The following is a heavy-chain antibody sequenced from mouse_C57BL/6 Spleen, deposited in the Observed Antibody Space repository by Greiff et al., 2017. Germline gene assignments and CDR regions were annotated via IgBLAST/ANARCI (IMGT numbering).Heavy chain of an antibody. CDR1: GYTFTSYW. Sequence: VQLQQPGAELVRPGSSVKLSCKASGYTFTSYWMDWVKQRPGQGLEWIGNIYPSDSETPYNQKFKDKATLTVDKSSSTAYMQLSSLTSEDSAVYYCARRGDGNYGYFDVWGTGTTVTVSS. J-gene: IGHJ1*03. D-gene: IGHD2-1*01. CDR2: IYPSDSET. CDR3: ARRGDGNYGYFDV. V-gene: IGHV1-61*01.